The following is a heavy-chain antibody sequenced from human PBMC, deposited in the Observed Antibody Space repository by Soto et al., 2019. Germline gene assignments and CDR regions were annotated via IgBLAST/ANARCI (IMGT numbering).Heavy chain of an antibody. CDR1: GGSSSSYY. CDR3: ARHNYGSGSTYFDY. J-gene: IGHJ4*02. V-gene: IGHV4-59*08. D-gene: IGHD3-10*01. Sequence: PSETLPHTCTVSGGSSSSYYWSWIRQPTGKGLEWIGYIYYSGSTNYNPSLKSRVAISVDTSKNQFSLKLNSMTAADTAVYYCARHNYGSGSTYFDYWGQGTLLTVSS. CDR2: IYYSGST.